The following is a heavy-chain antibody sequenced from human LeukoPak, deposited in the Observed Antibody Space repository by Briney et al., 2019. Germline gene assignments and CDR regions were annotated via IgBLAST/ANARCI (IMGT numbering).Heavy chain of an antibody. Sequence: SQTLSLTCAISGDSVSSNSAAWNWIRQSPSRGLEWLGRTYYRSKWYNDYAVSVKSRITINPDTSKNQFSLQLNSVTPEDTAVYYCARAPSITMIVVAYTVGDDAFDIWGQGTMVTVSS. J-gene: IGHJ3*02. CDR1: GDSVSSNSAA. D-gene: IGHD3-22*01. CDR3: ARAPSITMIVVAYTVGDDAFDI. V-gene: IGHV6-1*01. CDR2: TYYRSKWYN.